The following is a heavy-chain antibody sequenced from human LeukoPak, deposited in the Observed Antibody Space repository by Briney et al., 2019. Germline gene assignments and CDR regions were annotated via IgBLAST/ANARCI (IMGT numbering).Heavy chain of an antibody. CDR2: ISINTNT. CDR1: GIAVSGNY. Sequence: GSLTLSCAASGIAVSGNYMSWVRQTPGNGLEWVSFISINTNTFYADSVRGRFTISRDTSKNTLLLHMSSLREDDSAVYYCGISQTWDHLESWGQGTLVTVSS. J-gene: IGHJ4*02. CDR3: GISQTWDHLES. D-gene: IGHD1-14*01. V-gene: IGHV3-53*01.